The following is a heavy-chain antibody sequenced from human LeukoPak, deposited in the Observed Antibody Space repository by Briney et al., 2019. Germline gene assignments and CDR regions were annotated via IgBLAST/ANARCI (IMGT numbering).Heavy chain of an antibody. D-gene: IGHD3-10*01. V-gene: IGHV4-34*01. CDR1: GGSFSGYY. J-gene: IGHJ6*03. CDR3: ARCGSGSYYAYYYYYMDV. CDR2: INHSGST. Sequence: SETLSLTCAVYGGSFSGYYWSWIRQPPGKGLEWIGEINHSGSTNYNPSLKSRVTISVDTSKNQFSLKLSSVTAADTAVYYCARCGSGSYYAYYYYYMDVWGKGTTVTVSS.